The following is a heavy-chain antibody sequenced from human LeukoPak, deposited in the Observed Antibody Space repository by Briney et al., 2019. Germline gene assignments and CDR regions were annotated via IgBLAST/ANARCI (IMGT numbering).Heavy chain of an antibody. V-gene: IGHV4-4*09. D-gene: IGHD6-13*01. CDR1: GDSISTYY. CDR3: ARHVEQQLVQPGFDH. CDR2: IYATGST. Sequence: SETLSLTCTDSGDSISTYYWCWIPQPPGKGLEWIGYIYATGSTNYNPSLQSRLTSSVDTSKNQFSLNLNSVTAADTAVYYGARHVEQQLVQPGFDHGGRGMVVTVS. J-gene: IGHJ5*02.